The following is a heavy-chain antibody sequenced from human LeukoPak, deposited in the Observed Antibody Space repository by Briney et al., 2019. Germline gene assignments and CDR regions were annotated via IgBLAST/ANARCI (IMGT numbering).Heavy chain of an antibody. J-gene: IGHJ1*01. CDR3: ASATQPRGYFLH. CDR2: ISVNNGGT. V-gene: IGHV1-18*01. CDR1: GYTFTTHS. D-gene: IGHD2-2*01. Sequence: ASVKVSRKASGYTFTTHSLAWVRQAPGQSLEGMGWISVNNGGTNYAQSFQDRVTLTRDTSTNTAYLELRSLRSDDTAIIYCASATQPRGYFLHWGQGTLVTVSS.